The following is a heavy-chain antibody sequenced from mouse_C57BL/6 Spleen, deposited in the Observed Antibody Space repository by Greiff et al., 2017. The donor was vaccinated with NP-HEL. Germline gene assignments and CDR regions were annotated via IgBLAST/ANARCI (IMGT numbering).Heavy chain of an antibody. J-gene: IGHJ2*01. D-gene: IGHD1-1*01. V-gene: IGHV1-26*01. CDR1: GYTFTDYY. CDR2: INPNNGGT. CDR3: ARRGTVVAGDFDY. Sequence: VQLQQSGPELVKPGASVKISCKASGYTFTDYYMNWVKQSHGKSLEWIGDINPNNGGTSYNQKFKGKATLTVDKSSSTAYMELRSLTSEDSAVYYCARRGTVVAGDFDYWGQGTTLTVSS.